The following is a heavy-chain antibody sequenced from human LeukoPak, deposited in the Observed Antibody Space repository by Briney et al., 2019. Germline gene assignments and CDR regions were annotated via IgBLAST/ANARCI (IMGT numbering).Heavy chain of an antibody. J-gene: IGHJ3*02. V-gene: IGHV1-18*01. D-gene: IGHD1-26*01. CDR2: ISAYNGNT. Sequence: GASVKVSCKASGYTFTSYGISWVRQAPGQGLEWMGWISAYNGNTNYAQKLQGRVTMTTDTSTSTAYMELRSLRSDDTAVYYCARVARIGSVGATTHAFDIWGQGTMVTVSS. CDR1: GYTFTSYG. CDR3: ARVARIGSVGATTHAFDI.